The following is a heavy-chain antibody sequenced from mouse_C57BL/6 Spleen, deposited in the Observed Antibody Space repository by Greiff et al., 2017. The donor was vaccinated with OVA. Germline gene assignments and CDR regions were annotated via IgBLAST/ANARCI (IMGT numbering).Heavy chain of an antibody. Sequence: EVKLEESGAELVRPGASVKLSCTASGFNIKDDYMHWVKQRPEQGLEWIGWIDPENGDTEYASKFQGKATITADTSSNTAYLQLSSLTSEDTAVYYCTLPYYGSSYYAMDYWGQGTSVTVSS. J-gene: IGHJ4*01. V-gene: IGHV14-4*01. CDR1: GFNIKDDY. CDR3: TLPYYGSSYYAMDY. CDR2: IDPENGDT. D-gene: IGHD1-1*01.